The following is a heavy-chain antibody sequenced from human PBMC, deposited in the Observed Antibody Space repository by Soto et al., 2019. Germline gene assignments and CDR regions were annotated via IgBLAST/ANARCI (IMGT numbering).Heavy chain of an antibody. V-gene: IGHV2-5*02. CDR3: VLATKTYYYDSSGYPRWYFDR. Sequence: QITLKESGPTLVKPTQTLTLTCTFSGFSLSTSGVGVGWIRQPPGKALEWLALIYWDDDKRYSPSLKSRLTITKDTYKNQVVLTMTNMDPVDTATYYCVLATKTYYYDSSGYPRWYFDRWGRGTLVTVSS. CDR2: IYWDDDK. D-gene: IGHD3-22*01. J-gene: IGHJ2*01. CDR1: GFSLSTSGVG.